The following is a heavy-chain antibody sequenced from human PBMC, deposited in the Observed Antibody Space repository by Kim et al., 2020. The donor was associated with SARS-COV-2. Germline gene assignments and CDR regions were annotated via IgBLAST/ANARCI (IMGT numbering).Heavy chain of an antibody. Sequence: SETLSLTCTVSGGSISSSSYYWGWIRQPPGKGLEWIGSIYYSGSTYYNPSLKSRVTISVDTSKNQFSLKLSSVTAADTAVYYCASPKIYSSGWTNDYWGQGTLVTVSS. CDR1: GGSISSSSYY. CDR3: ASPKIYSSGWTNDY. D-gene: IGHD6-19*01. J-gene: IGHJ4*02. V-gene: IGHV4-39*01. CDR2: IYYSGST.